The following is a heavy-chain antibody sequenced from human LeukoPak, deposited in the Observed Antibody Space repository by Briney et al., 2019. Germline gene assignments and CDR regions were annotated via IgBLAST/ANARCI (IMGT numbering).Heavy chain of an antibody. CDR1: GDSINTNNW. CDR2: IYHSGTT. V-gene: IGHV4-4*02. D-gene: IGHD6-25*01. CDR3: VRVARTRSGWPYFDS. J-gene: IGHJ4*02. Sequence: PSGTLSLTCAVSGDSINTNNWWSWVRQPPGKGLEWIGEIYHSGTTKYNPSLMSRVTMSTDKSQNEFSLKLSSVTAADTAVYYCVRVARTRSGWPYFDSWGQGTLVTVSP.